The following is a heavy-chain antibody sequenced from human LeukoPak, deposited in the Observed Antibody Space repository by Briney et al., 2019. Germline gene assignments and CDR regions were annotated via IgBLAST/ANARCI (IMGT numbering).Heavy chain of an antibody. V-gene: IGHV3-30*04. CDR1: GFTFSSYA. CDR2: ISYDGSNK. Sequence: GGSLRLSCAASGFTFSSYAMHWVRQAPGKGLEWVAVISYDGSNKYYADSVKGRFTISRDNSKNTLYLQTNSLRAEDTAVYYCARDYYDSSGYSMYYYYYYMDVWGKGTTVTVSS. J-gene: IGHJ6*03. D-gene: IGHD3-22*01. CDR3: ARDYYDSSGYSMYYYYYYMDV.